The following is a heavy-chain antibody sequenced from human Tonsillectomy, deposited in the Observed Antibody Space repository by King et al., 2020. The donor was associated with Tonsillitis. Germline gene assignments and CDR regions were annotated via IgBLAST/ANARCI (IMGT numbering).Heavy chain of an antibody. Sequence: VQLVESGGGLVQPGGSLRLSCAASGFTFSSYEMNWVRQAPGKGLEWVSFISSSGRTIYYGDSVKGRFTISRDNAKNSLYLQMKTLRAEDTAIYYCAREDGDADASDIWGQGTMVTVSS. J-gene: IGHJ3*02. D-gene: IGHD5-24*01. CDR3: AREDGDADASDI. V-gene: IGHV3-48*03. CDR1: GFTFSSYE. CDR2: ISSSGRTI.